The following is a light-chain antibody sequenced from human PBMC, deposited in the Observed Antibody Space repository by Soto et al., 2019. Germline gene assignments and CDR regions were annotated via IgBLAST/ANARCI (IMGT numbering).Light chain of an antibody. CDR2: SAS. CDR3: QQSYSTRLYT. Sequence: DIQMTQSPSSLSAFVGDRVTITCRASQSIDNYLNWYQQKPGKAPKLLIYSASSLQSGVPSRFSGSGSGTDFTLTISSLQPDDFATYHCQQSYSTRLYTFGQGTKLEIK. V-gene: IGKV1-39*01. J-gene: IGKJ2*01. CDR1: QSIDNY.